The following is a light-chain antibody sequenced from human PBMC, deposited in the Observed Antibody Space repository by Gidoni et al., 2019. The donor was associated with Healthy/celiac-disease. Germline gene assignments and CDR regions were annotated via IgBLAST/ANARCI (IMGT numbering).Light chain of an antibody. CDR2: AAS. CDR3: QQSYSTPWT. Sequence: DIQMTQSPSSLSASVGDRVTITCPSSQSISSYLHWYQQKPGQAPPLLIYAASSLQSGAPSRLSGSGSGTDFPITISILPPEDSATYYCQQSYSTPWTFGQGTQVEIK. J-gene: IGKJ1*01. V-gene: IGKV1-39*01. CDR1: QSISSY.